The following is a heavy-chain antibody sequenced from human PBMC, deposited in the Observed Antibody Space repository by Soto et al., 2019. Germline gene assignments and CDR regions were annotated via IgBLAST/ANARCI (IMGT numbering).Heavy chain of an antibody. CDR2: ISDSGSST. J-gene: IGHJ4*02. CDR3: AKGSGGSCYSPSDC. D-gene: IGHD2-15*01. CDR1: GFTFSSYS. V-gene: IGHV3-23*01. Sequence: GGSLRLSCEASGFTFSSYSMAWVRQAPGKGLEWVSAISDSGSSTYYADSVKGRFTISRDNSKSTLYLQMNSLRAEDTAIYYCAKGSGGSCYSPSDCWGQGTLVTVSS.